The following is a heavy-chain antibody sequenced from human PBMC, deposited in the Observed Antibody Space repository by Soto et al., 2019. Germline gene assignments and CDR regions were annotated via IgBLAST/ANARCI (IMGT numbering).Heavy chain of an antibody. CDR3: ARENVPAAALTVGMDV. J-gene: IGHJ6*02. CDR2: IYYSGST. D-gene: IGHD2-2*01. V-gene: IGHV4-31*03. CDR1: GVSISSGGYY. Sequence: SETLSLTCTVSGVSISSGGYYWSWIRQHPGKGLEWIGYIYYSGSTYYNPSLKSRITISVDTSKNQFSLKLSSVTAADTAVYYCARENVPAAALTVGMDVWGQGTTVTVSS.